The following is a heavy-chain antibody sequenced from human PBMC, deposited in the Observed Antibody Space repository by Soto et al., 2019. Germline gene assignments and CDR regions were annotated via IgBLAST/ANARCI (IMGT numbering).Heavy chain of an antibody. CDR3: ARDELRYFDWLMDF. CDR2: IWHSGSV. CDR1: GFSINTNYY. D-gene: IGHD3-9*01. V-gene: IGHV4-38-2*02. Sequence: SETLSLTCTVSGFSINTNYYWGWIRQPPGKGLEWIGSIWHSGSVYYNPSLKSRVTMSIDTSKNEFSLRLNSMTAEDTAVYYCARDELRYFDWLMDFWGQGTLVTVSS. J-gene: IGHJ4*02.